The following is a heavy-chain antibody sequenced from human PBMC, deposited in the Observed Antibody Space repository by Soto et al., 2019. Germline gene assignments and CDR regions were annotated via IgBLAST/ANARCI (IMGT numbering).Heavy chain of an antibody. Sequence: GGSLRLSCAASGFTFSSDWMSWVRQAPGKGLEWVANIKPDGGERYYVDSVKGRFTISRDNAKNSLYLQMNSLRADDTAVYYCASETSIGTSDYWGQGTLVTVSS. V-gene: IGHV3-7*03. CDR3: ASETSIGTSDY. CDR1: GFTFSSDW. J-gene: IGHJ4*02. CDR2: IKPDGGER. D-gene: IGHD1-26*01.